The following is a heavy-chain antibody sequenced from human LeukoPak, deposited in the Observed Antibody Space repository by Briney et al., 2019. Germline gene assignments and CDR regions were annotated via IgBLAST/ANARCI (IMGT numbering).Heavy chain of an antibody. D-gene: IGHD6-13*01. CDR2: IYYSGST. V-gene: IGHV4-39*07. CDR3: ARDRSDFSIAAAPIDY. Sequence: SETLSLTCTVSGGSISSSSYYWGWIRQPPGKGLEWIGSIYYSGSTYYNPSLKSRVTISVDTSKSQFSLKLSSVTAADTAVYYCARDRSDFSIAAAPIDYWGQGTLVTVSS. CDR1: GGSISSSSYY. J-gene: IGHJ4*02.